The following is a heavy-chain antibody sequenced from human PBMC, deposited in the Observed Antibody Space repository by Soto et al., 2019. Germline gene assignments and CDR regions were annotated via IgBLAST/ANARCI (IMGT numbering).Heavy chain of an antibody. D-gene: IGHD1-26*01. CDR3: AGFYVAAGAAPLEY. V-gene: IGHV3-33*01. CDR2: IWHDGINK. J-gene: IGHJ4*02. Sequence: GSLRLACAALGVICSNFGMHWVRQAPGKGLEWVGIIWHDGINKYYADSVEGRFTISRDNSKNTVYLQMNSLRGEDTGIYYCAGFYVAAGAAPLEYWGQGTLVTVSS. CDR1: GVICSNFG.